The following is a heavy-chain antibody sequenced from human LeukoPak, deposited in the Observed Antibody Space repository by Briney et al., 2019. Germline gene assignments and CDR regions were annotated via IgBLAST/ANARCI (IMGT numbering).Heavy chain of an antibody. CDR2: IYYSGST. CDR1: GGSISSYY. Sequence: SETLSLTCTVSGGSISSYYWSWIRQPPGKGLEWIGYIYYSGSTNYNPSLKSRVTISVDTSKNQFSLKLSSVTAADTAVYYCARGRRDLDTYYYDSSGYHYWGQGTLVTVSS. CDR3: ARGRRDLDTYYYDSSGYHY. V-gene: IGHV4-59*12. J-gene: IGHJ4*02. D-gene: IGHD3-22*01.